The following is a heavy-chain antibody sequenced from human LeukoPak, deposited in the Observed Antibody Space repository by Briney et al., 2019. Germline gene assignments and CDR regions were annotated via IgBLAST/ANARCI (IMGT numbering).Heavy chain of an antibody. J-gene: IGHJ5*02. CDR2: ISYSGST. CDR3: ARISNWFDP. Sequence: SETLSLTCTVSGGSISSYYWSWLRQPPGQGLECIGYISYSGSTNYNPSLKSRVTISVDTSKKQFSLILSSVTAADTAVYYCARISNWFDPWGQGTRVTVSS. V-gene: IGHV4-59*01. CDR1: GGSISSYY.